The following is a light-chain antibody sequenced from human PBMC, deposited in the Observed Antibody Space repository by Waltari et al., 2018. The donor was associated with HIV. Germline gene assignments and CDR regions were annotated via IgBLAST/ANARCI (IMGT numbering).Light chain of an antibody. CDR3: AAWDDSLNSFV. J-gene: IGLJ1*01. CDR2: RNN. CDR1: SSNTGSNY. Sequence: QSVLTQPPSESATPGQRVTISCSGGSSNTGSNYVYWYQQIPATAPQLLIYRNNTRPSSGPDRFSGSKSGTSASLAISVLQSEDEADYYCAAWDDSLNSFVFGTGTRVTVL. V-gene: IGLV1-47*01.